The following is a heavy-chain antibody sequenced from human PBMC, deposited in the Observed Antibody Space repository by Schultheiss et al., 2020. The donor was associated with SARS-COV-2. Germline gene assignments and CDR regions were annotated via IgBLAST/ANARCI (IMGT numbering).Heavy chain of an antibody. J-gene: IGHJ3*02. V-gene: IGHV5-51*01. CDR3: ARRGLYGDYDGSAFDI. D-gene: IGHD4-17*01. CDR1: GYSFDTYW. Sequence: GGSLRLSCKGSGYSFDTYWIGWVRQMPGKGLEWMGIIYPGDSDTRYSPSFQGQVTISADKSISTAYLQWSSLKASDTAMYYCARRGLYGDYDGSAFDIWGQGTMVTVSS. CDR2: IYPGDSDT.